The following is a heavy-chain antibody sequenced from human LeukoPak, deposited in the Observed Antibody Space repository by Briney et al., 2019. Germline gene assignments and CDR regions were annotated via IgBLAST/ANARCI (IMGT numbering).Heavy chain of an antibody. J-gene: IGHJ4*02. Sequence: SETLSLTCTVSGGSVSSGSYYWSWIRQPPRKGLEWIGYIYYSGSTNYNPSLKSRVTISVDTSKNQFSLKLSSVTAADTAVYYCAREAFGELLGGFDYWGQGTLVTVSS. CDR1: GGSVSSGSYY. CDR2: IYYSGST. V-gene: IGHV4-61*01. D-gene: IGHD3-10*01. CDR3: AREAFGELLGGFDY.